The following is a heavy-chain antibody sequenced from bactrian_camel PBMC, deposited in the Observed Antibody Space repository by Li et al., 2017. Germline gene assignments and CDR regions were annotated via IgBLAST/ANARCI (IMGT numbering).Heavy chain of an antibody. CDR1: GFTFSNYA. D-gene: IGHD6*01. J-gene: IGHJ4*01. Sequence: VQLVESGGGLVQPGGSLRLSCTASGFTFSNYAMSWVRQAPGKGLEWVSAINTAGDRTYYGDSVKGRFTISLDNAKTTMYLQMTSLKPEDTAVYRCAEHGTVVDVRCDWTQGTQVTVS. CDR2: INTAGDRT. CDR3: AEHGTVVDVRCD. V-gene: IGHV3S40*01.